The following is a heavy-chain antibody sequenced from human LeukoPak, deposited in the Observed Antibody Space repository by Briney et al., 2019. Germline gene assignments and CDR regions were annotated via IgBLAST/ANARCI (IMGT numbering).Heavy chain of an antibody. CDR2: IIPIFGTA. J-gene: IGHJ4*02. CDR3: ARDSKVYYGSGSYYLLDR. D-gene: IGHD3-10*01. CDR1: GGTLSSYA. V-gene: IGHV1-69*05. Sequence: ASVKVSCKASGGTLSSYAISWVRQAPGQGLEWMGGIIPIFGTANYAQKFQGRVTITTDESTSTAYMELSSLRSEDTAVYYCARDSKVYYGSGSYYLLDRWGQGTLVTVSS.